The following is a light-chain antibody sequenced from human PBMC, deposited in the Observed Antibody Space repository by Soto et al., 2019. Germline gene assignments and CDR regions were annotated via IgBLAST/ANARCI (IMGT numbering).Light chain of an antibody. CDR1: QSISNW. V-gene: IGKV1-5*01. CDR3: QQYNRYWT. CDR2: HAS. Sequence: DIQMTQSPSTLSASVGDRVTITCRASQSISNWLAWYQQKPGKAPKLLIYHASSLESGVPSRFSGSGSGTEFTLTISSLQPHDFETYYCQQYNRYWTFGQGTKVDIK. J-gene: IGKJ1*01.